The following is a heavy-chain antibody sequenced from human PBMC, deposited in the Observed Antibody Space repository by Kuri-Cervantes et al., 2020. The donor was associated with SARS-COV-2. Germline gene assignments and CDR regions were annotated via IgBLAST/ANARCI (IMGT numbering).Heavy chain of an antibody. D-gene: IGHD2-21*01. J-gene: IGHJ4*02. CDR2: INHTGST. CDR3: ARVPATGPVAGGLDY. Sequence: ESLKISCAVYGGSFNNYYWNWIRQPPGKGLEWIGEINHTGSTNYNPSLKSRVTISAVTSKNQFSLKVNSVTAADSAMYYCARVPATGPVAGGLDYWGLGTLVTVSS. CDR1: GGSFNNYY. V-gene: IGHV4-34*01.